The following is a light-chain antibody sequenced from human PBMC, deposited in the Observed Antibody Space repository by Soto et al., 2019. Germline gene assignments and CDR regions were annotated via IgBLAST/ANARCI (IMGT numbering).Light chain of an antibody. CDR1: QSISSY. J-gene: IGKJ1*01. Sequence: DIQMTQSPSSLSASVGDRVTITCRASQSISSYLNWYQQKPGKAPKLLIYDASSLESGVPSRFSGSGSGTEFTLTISSLQPDDFATYYCQQYNSYSRVWTFGQGTKVDIK. CDR3: QQYNSYSRVWT. V-gene: IGKV1-5*01. CDR2: DAS.